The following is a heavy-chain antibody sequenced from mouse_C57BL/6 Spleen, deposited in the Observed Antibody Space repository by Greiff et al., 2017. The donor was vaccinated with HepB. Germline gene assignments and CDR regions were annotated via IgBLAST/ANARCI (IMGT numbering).Heavy chain of an antibody. J-gene: IGHJ4*01. CDR1: GYTFTSYW. CDR2: IDPSDSYT. V-gene: IGHV1-69*01. CDR3: ARVITTVRGNHAMDY. Sequence: QVQLQQPGAELVMPGASVKLSCKASGYTFTSYWMHWVKQRPGQGLEWIGEIDPSDSYTNYNQKFKGKSTLTVDKSSSTAYMQLSSLTSEDSAVYYCARVITTVRGNHAMDYWGQGTSVTVSS. D-gene: IGHD1-1*01.